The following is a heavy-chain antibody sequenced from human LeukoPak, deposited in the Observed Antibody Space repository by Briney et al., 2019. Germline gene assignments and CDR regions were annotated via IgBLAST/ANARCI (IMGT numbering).Heavy chain of an antibody. J-gene: IGHJ3*02. CDR3: ARVPRWDLRVGAFDI. CDR2: IIPIFGTA. CDR1: GGTFSSYA. Sequence: SVKVSCKASGGTFSSYAISWVRQAPGQGLEWMGGIIPIFGTANYAQKFQGRVTITADKSTSTAYMELSSLRSEDTAVYYCARVPRWDLRVGAFDIWGQGTMVTVSS. V-gene: IGHV1-69*06. D-gene: IGHD1-26*01.